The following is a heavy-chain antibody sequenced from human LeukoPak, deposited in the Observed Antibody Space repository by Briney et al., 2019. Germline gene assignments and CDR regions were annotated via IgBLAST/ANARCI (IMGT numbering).Heavy chain of an antibody. CDR3: AKDGGGYDFPQSGESDY. Sequence: QPGGSLRLSCAASGFTFSSYAMSWVRQAPGKGLEWVSAISGSGGSTYYADSVRGRFTISRDNSKNTLYLQMNSLRAEDTAVYYCAKDGGGYDFPQSGESDYWGQGTLVTVSS. CDR2: ISGSGGST. V-gene: IGHV3-23*01. J-gene: IGHJ4*02. D-gene: IGHD5-12*01. CDR1: GFTFSSYA.